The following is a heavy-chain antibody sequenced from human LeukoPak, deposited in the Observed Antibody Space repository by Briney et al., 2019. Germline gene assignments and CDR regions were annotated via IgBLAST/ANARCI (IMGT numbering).Heavy chain of an antibody. D-gene: IGHD6-13*01. CDR1: GFTFSSYA. J-gene: IGHJ6*03. V-gene: IGHV4-59*01. Sequence: PGGSLRLSCAASGFTFSSYAMSWVRQAPGKGLEWIGYIYYSGSTNYNPSLKSRVTISVDTSKNQFSLKLSSVTAADTAVYYCARGSSSWYSENYYYYYMDVWGKGTTVTVSS. CDR2: IYYSGST. CDR3: ARGSSSWYSENYYYYYMDV.